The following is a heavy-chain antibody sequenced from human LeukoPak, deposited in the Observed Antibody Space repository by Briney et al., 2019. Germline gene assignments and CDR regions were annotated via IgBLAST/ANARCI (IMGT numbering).Heavy chain of an antibody. CDR2: TYYRSGWYN. Sequence: SQTLSLTCAISGDSVSSNSAAWNWIRQSPSRGLEWLGRTYYRSGWYNDYAVSVQGRISINPDTTKNQFSLQLNSVTPDDTAIYYCARDRRSFSGWFDPWGQGTPVTVSS. CDR1: GDSVSSNSAA. V-gene: IGHV6-1*01. J-gene: IGHJ5*02. CDR3: ARDRRSFSGWFDP. D-gene: IGHD2/OR15-2a*01.